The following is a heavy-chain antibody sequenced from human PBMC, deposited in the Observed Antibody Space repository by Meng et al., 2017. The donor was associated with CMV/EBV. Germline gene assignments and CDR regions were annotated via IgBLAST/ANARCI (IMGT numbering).Heavy chain of an antibody. CDR3: AKALAGTGPFQH. J-gene: IGHJ1*01. CDR2: LYSGGSST. Sequence: GGSLRLSCAASGFTFSSYAMSWVRQAPGKGLEWVSVLYSGGSSTNYADSVKGRFTISRDKSKNTLYLQMNSLRAEDTAVYYCAKALAGTGPFQHWGQGNLVTVSS. CDR1: GFTFSSYA. D-gene: IGHD6-19*01. V-gene: IGHV3-23*03.